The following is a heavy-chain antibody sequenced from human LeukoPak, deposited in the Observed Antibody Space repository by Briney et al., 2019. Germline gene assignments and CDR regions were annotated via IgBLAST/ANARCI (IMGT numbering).Heavy chain of an antibody. V-gene: IGHV3-53*01. CDR2: IDSGYST. Sequence: GGSLRLSCAASGFTFSSYAMSWVRQAPGKGLEWVSVIDSGYSTYYADSVKGRFIISRDNSKNTLYLQMNSLRAEDTAVYYCASPAGYCSGGSCYKYDYWGQGTLVTVSS. CDR1: GFTFSSYA. J-gene: IGHJ4*02. CDR3: ASPAGYCSGGSCYKYDY. D-gene: IGHD2-15*01.